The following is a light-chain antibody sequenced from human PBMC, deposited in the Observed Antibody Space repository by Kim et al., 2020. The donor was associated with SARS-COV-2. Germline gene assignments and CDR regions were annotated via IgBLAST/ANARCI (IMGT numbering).Light chain of an antibody. Sequence: QSVLTQPPSVSGAPGQRVTISCTGSSSNIGAGYDVHWYQQLPGTAPKLLIYGDNNRPSGVPDRFSGSKSGTSASLAITGLQAEDEADYFCQSYDNSLSGYVFGTATKFTVL. V-gene: IGLV1-40*01. CDR1: SSNIGAGYD. J-gene: IGLJ1*01. CDR2: GDN. CDR3: QSYDNSLSGYV.